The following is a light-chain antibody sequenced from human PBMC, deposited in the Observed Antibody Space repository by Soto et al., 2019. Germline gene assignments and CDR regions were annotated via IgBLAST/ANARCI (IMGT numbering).Light chain of an antibody. Sequence: DIQMTQSPSTLSASVGDRVTITCRASQGISSYLAWYQQKPGKAPNLLIHTASTLQSGVPSRFSGRGAGTEFTLTSSSLQPEDFATYYCQQRNSYPITFGQGTRLEI. CDR1: QGISSY. CDR2: TAS. CDR3: QQRNSYPIT. J-gene: IGKJ5*01. V-gene: IGKV1-9*01.